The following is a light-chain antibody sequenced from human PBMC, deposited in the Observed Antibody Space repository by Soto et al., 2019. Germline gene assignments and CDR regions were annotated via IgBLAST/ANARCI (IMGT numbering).Light chain of an antibody. Sequence: EIVMPQSPATLSVSPGERATLSCRASQGISSNLAWYPQKPAQAPRLLIYGASTRATGIPASSSGSGSGTEVALTIISPQSEDFAVYHCHQYNNWPPLYTFGPGTKVEI. J-gene: IGKJ2*01. CDR1: QGISSN. V-gene: IGKV3-15*01. CDR2: GAS. CDR3: HQYNNWPPLYT.